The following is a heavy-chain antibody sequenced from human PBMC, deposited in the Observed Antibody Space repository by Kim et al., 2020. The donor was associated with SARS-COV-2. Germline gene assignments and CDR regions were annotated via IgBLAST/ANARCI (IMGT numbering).Heavy chain of an antibody. Sequence: GGSLRLSCAASGFTFSSYAMSWVRQAPGKGLEWVSTITSSGGSTYYAESVKGRFTISRDNSKNTLYLQMNTLRAEDTATYYCAKDRNSSLWVYSFDYWGQGTQVTVSS. CDR3: AKDRNSSLWVYSFDY. CDR2: ITSSGGST. J-gene: IGHJ4*02. V-gene: IGHV3-23*01. D-gene: IGHD6-6*01. CDR1: GFTFSSYA.